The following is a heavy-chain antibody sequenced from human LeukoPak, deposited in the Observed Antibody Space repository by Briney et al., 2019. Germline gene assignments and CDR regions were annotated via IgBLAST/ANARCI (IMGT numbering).Heavy chain of an antibody. J-gene: IGHJ4*02. Sequence: PGGSLRLSCAASGFTFSSYSMNWVRQAPGKGLEWIGSIYYSGSTYYNPSLKSRVTISVDTSKNQFSLKLSSVTAADTAVYYCASKGTSSGYDYWGQGALVTVSS. V-gene: IGHV4-39*07. CDR3: ASKGTSSGYDY. CDR1: GFTFSSYS. D-gene: IGHD3-22*01. CDR2: IYYSGST.